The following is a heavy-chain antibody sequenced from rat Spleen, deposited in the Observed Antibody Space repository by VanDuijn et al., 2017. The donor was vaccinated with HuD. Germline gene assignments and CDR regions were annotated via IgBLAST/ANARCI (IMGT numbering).Heavy chain of an antibody. J-gene: IGHJ3*01. V-gene: IGHV2S12*01. CDR3: IRESLPGYNSHWFVY. Sequence: QVQLKESGPGLVQPSQTLSLTCTVSGFSLTSNGVSWVRQPPGKGLEWIAEISSGGSPYYNAALKSRLSISRDTSKSQVFLKMNSLQTEDTAIYFCIRESLPGYNSHWFVYWGQGTLVTVSS. D-gene: IGHD1-4*01. CDR1: GFSLTSNG. CDR2: ISSGGSP.